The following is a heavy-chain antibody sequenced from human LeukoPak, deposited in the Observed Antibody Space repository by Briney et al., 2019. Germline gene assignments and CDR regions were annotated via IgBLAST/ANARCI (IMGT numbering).Heavy chain of an antibody. CDR3: VKDPLASTTGKYYMDV. J-gene: IGHJ6*03. Sequence: GGSLRLSCVASGFSFSSYAMSWVRQTPERGLEWVSSVSVTGAPYNGDSAKGRFTTSRDNSKNTMYLQMNSLRAEDTAVYYCVKDPLASTTGKYYMDVWGKGTTVIVSS. V-gene: IGHV3-23*01. CDR2: VSVTGAP. D-gene: IGHD1-1*01. CDR1: GFSFSSYA.